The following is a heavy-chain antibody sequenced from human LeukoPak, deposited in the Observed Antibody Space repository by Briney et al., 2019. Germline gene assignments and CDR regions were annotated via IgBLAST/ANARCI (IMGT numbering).Heavy chain of an antibody. V-gene: IGHV4-39*07. CDR1: GGSISSSSYY. CDR3: ARGGYYYGSGSYYTRLRSHMDV. Sequence: PSETLSLTCTVSGGSISSSSYYWGWIRQPPGTGLEWIGSIYYSGSTYYNPSLKSRVTISVDTSKNQFSLKLSSVTAADTAVYYCARGGYYYGSGSYYTRLRSHMDVWGKGTTVTISS. D-gene: IGHD3-10*01. J-gene: IGHJ6*03. CDR2: IYYSGST.